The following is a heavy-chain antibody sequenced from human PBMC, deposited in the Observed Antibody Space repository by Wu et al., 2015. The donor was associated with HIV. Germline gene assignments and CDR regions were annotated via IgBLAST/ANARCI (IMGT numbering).Heavy chain of an antibody. Sequence: HVQLVQSGTEVKKPGSSVKVSCKGSGGTFSSYVTSWVRQAPGQRLEWMGSIIPLFRTANYSQRFQGRLTITTDESMATAYMDLSSLRSDDTAIYYCAKTYARGWGYSSALDFFDNWGHGTLVTVSS. CDR2: IIPLFRTA. J-gene: IGHJ4*01. D-gene: IGHD6-19*01. CDR1: GGTFSSYV. CDR3: AKTYARGWGYSSALDFFDN. V-gene: IGHV1-69*05.